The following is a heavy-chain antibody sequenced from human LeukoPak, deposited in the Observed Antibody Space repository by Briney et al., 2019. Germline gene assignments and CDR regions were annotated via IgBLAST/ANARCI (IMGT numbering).Heavy chain of an antibody. V-gene: IGHV3-66*01. J-gene: IGHJ4*02. CDR2: IYSGGST. CDR1: GFTFSDYT. Sequence: GRSLRLSCAASGFTFSDYTIHWVRQAPGKGLEWVSVIYSGGSTYYADSVKGRFTISRDNSKNTLYLQMNSLRAEDTAVYYCARRDYYDSSGYFPRPFDYWGQGTLVTVSS. CDR3: ARRDYYDSSGYFPRPFDY. D-gene: IGHD3-22*01.